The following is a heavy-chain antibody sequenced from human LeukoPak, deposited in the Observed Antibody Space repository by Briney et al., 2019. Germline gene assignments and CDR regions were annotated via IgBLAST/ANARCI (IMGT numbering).Heavy chain of an antibody. CDR3: ARLHRHCSSTSCSDY. Sequence: SETLSLTCTVSGGYISSSSYYWGWIRQPPGKGLEWIGSIYYSGSTYYNPSLKSRVTISVDTSKNQFSLKLSSVTAADTAVYYCARLHRHCSSTSCSDYWGQGTLVTVSS. CDR2: IYYSGST. V-gene: IGHV4-39*01. CDR1: GGYISSSSYY. D-gene: IGHD2-2*01. J-gene: IGHJ4*02.